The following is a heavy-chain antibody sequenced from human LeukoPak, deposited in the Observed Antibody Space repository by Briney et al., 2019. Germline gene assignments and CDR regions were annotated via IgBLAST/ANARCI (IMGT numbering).Heavy chain of an antibody. D-gene: IGHD5-18*01. V-gene: IGHV4-38-2*01. CDR3: ARHRGYSYGVDY. CDR1: GYSISSGYY. Sequence: SETLSLTCGVSGYSISSGYYWGWIRQPPGKGLEWIGSIHHSGSTYYNPSLKSRVTISVDTSKNQFSLKLSSVTAADTAVYYCARHRGYSYGVDYWGQGTLVTVSS. CDR2: IHHSGST. J-gene: IGHJ4*02.